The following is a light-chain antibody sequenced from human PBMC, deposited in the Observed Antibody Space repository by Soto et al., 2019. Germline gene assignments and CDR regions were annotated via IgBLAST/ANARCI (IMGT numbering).Light chain of an antibody. Sequence: DIQMTQSPSTLSASVGDRVTITCRASQSISSWLAWYQQKPGKAPKLLIYDASSLESGLPSRFSGSGSGTEFTLTINSLQPDDFATYYCQQYNSYWTFGQGTKVEIK. CDR3: QQYNSYWT. V-gene: IGKV1-5*01. CDR2: DAS. CDR1: QSISSW. J-gene: IGKJ1*01.